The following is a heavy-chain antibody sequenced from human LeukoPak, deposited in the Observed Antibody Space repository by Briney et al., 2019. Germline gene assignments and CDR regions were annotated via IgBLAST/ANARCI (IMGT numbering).Heavy chain of an antibody. J-gene: IGHJ4*02. CDR3: ARARLYYYDSSGYQYYFDY. V-gene: IGHV3-53*01. CDR1: GFTVSSNY. Sequence: GGSLRLSCAASGFTVSSNYMSWVRQAPGKGLEWVSVIYSGGSTYYADSVKGRFTISRDNSKNTLYLQMNSLRAEDTVVYYCARARLYYYDSSGYQYYFDYWGQGTLVTVSS. D-gene: IGHD3-22*01. CDR2: IYSGGST.